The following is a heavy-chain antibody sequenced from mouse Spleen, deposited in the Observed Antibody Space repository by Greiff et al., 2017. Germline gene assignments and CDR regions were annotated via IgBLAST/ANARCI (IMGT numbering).Heavy chain of an antibody. J-gene: IGHJ4*01. CDR2: IDPANGNT. Sequence: EVKLMESGAELVKPGASVKLSCTASGFNIKDTYMHWVKQRPEQGLEWIGRIDPANGNTKYDPKFQGKATITADTSSNTAYLQLSSLTSEDTAVYYCAREEYYGSSSPYYYAMDYWGQGTSVTVSS. CDR3: AREEYYGSSSPYYYAMDY. D-gene: IGHD1-1*01. CDR1: GFNIKDTY. V-gene: IGHV14-3*02.